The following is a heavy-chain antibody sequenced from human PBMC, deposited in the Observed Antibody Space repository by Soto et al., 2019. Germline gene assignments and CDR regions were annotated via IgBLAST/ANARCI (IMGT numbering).Heavy chain of an antibody. CDR1: GFTFSSYW. CDR3: AGDLASTTIPNY. Sequence: EVQLVESGGGLVQPGGSLRLSCAASGFTFSSYWMSWVRQAPGKGLEWVANIKQDGSEKYYVDSVKGRFTISRDNAKNPLYLQMNSLRAEDTVVYYCAGDLASTTIPNYWGQGTLFTVSS. CDR2: IKQDGSEK. J-gene: IGHJ4*02. V-gene: IGHV3-7*04. D-gene: IGHD4-17*01.